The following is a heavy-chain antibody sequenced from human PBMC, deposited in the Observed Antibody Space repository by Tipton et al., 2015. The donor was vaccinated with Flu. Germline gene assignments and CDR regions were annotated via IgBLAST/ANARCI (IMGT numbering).Heavy chain of an antibody. CDR3: ASDYYASHFDP. J-gene: IGHJ5*02. CDR1: GYSFSGYY. D-gene: IGHD3-10*01. Sequence: QLVQSGAEVKKPGASVKISCKASGYSFSGYYMHWVRQAPGQGLQWMGRIDPNSGATSYAQTFQGRVTLTRDTSISTGYMELSSLRSDDTAVYYRASDYYASHFDPWGQGTLVTVSS. CDR2: IDPNSGAT. V-gene: IGHV1-2*06.